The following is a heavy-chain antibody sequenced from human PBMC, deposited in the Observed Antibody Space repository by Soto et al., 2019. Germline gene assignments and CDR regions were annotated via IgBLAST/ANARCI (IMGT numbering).Heavy chain of an antibody. CDR2: ISGGGPPT. V-gene: IGHV3-23*01. CDR3: AIRTYSTGWYYLDL. CDR1: GFTFCSYG. Sequence: GGSLRLSRTGSGFTFCSYGMSWVRQAPGKGLEWVSGISGGGPPTYYADSVRGRFTISRDNSKNTLYLQMNSLRAEDTAVYYCAIRTYSTGWYYLDLWGRGTLVTVSS. D-gene: IGHD6-25*01. J-gene: IGHJ4*02.